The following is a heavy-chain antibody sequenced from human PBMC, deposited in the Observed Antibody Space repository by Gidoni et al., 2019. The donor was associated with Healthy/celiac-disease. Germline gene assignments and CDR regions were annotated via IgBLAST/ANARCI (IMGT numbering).Heavy chain of an antibody. J-gene: IGHJ4*02. V-gene: IGHV4-39*01. D-gene: IGHD2-15*01. Sequence: QLQLQESGPGLVKPSETLSLPCTVSGGSISSRSYYRGWIRQPPGKGLEWIGSIYYSGSTYYNPSLKSRVTISVDTSKNQFSLKLSSVTAADTAVYYCASRTPKDIVVVVAATEGVFDYWGQGTLVTVSS. CDR2: IYYSGST. CDR1: GGSISSRSYY. CDR3: ASRTPKDIVVVVAATEGVFDY.